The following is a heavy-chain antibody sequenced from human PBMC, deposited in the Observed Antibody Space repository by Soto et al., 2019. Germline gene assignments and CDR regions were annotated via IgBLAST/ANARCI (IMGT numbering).Heavy chain of an antibody. J-gene: IGHJ4*02. V-gene: IGHV4-4*07. CDR2: IFSSGST. CDR3: AREGSYSAYNFAHGIQLWSFDF. D-gene: IGHD5-12*01. Sequence: SETLSLTXTVSGGSINTFYWSWVRQPAGKGLEWIGRIFSSGSTSFNPSLESRVAMSVDTSKNHFSLNLSSVTAADMAVYYCAREGSYSAYNFAHGIQLWSFDFWGQGALVTVSS. CDR1: GGSINTFY.